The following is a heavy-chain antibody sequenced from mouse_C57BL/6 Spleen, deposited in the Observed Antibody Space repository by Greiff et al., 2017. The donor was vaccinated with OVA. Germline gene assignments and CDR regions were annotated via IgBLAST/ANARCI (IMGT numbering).Heavy chain of an antibody. CDR3: ARSLGRRAMDY. CDR2: IYPRSGNT. J-gene: IGHJ4*01. CDR1: GYTFTSYG. D-gene: IGHD4-1*01. Sequence: VQLQQSGAELARPGASVKLSCKASGYTFTSYGISWVKQRTGQGLEWIGEIYPRSGNTYYNEKFKGKATLTVDKSSSTAYMELRSLTSEDSAVYYCARSLGRRAMDYWGQGTSVTVSS. V-gene: IGHV1-81*01.